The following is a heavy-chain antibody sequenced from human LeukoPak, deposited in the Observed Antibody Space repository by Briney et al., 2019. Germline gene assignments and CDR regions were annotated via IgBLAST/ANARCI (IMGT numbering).Heavy chain of an antibody. Sequence: GGSLRLSCAASGFDFSSQWMSWVRQAPGKGLEWVANIKQDGSEKYYVDSVKGRFTISRDNAKNSLFLQMNSLRGEDTAVYYCARDKVGGSMAGSNFDYWGQGTLVTVSS. V-gene: IGHV3-7*01. CDR3: ARDKVGGSMAGSNFDY. J-gene: IGHJ4*02. D-gene: IGHD6-19*01. CDR1: GFDFSSQW. CDR2: IKQDGSEK.